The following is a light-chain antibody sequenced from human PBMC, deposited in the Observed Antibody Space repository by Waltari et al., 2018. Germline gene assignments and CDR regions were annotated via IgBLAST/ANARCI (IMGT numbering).Light chain of an antibody. CDR2: AAS. CDR3: QQRNTYPIT. Sequence: DIQVTQSPSSLSASAGDRITIACRASQTIHRYLNWYQQKSGTPPKLLIYAASTLQSGVPSRFSGSGSGADFTLTISNLQPEDFATYYCQQRNTYPITFGQGTRLEIK. CDR1: QTIHRY. J-gene: IGKJ5*01. V-gene: IGKV1-39*01.